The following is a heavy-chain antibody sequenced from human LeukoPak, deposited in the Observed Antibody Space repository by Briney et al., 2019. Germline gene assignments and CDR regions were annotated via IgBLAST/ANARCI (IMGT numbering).Heavy chain of an antibody. CDR1: GFTFTNYG. V-gene: IGHV3-23*01. D-gene: IGHD2-8*02. Sequence: GGSLRLSRAASGFTFTNYGMIWVRQAPGKGLEWVSAISGSGRSTYYADSVKGRFTISRDNSKNTLYLQMNSLRAEDTAVYYCATYRQVLLPFESWGQGTLVTVSS. J-gene: IGHJ4*02. CDR3: ATYRQVLLPFES. CDR2: ISGSGRST.